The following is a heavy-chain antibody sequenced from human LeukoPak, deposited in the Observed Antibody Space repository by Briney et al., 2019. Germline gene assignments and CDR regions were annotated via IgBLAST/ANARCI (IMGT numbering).Heavy chain of an antibody. CDR2: ISSGGTT. V-gene: IGHV3-23*01. D-gene: IGHD4-23*01. CDR1: GFTFSTYA. Sequence: GGSLRLSCVGSGFTFSTYAMNWARQAPGKGLEWVSAISSGGTTYYADSVKGRFSISRDNSKNTVYLQMNSLRAEDTAVYYCATRQTTVDFYDCWGQGTLVTVSS. CDR3: ATRQTTVDFYDC. J-gene: IGHJ4*02.